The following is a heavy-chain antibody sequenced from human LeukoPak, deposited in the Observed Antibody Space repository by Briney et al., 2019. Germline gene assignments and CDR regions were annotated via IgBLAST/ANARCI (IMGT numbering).Heavy chain of an antibody. J-gene: IGHJ4*02. Sequence: SETLSLTCIVSGGSISSSSYYWGWIRQPPGKGLEWIGSIYYSGSTYYNPSLKSRVTISVGTSKNQFSLKLSSVTAADTAVYYCARVRLEWLFRQFDYWGQGTLVTVSS. CDR2: IYYSGST. D-gene: IGHD3-3*01. CDR3: ARVRLEWLFRQFDY. CDR1: GGSISSSSYY. V-gene: IGHV4-39*01.